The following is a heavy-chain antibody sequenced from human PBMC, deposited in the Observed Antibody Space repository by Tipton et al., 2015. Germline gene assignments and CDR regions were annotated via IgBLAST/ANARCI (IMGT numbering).Heavy chain of an antibody. J-gene: IGHJ2*01. D-gene: IGHD6-19*01. Sequence: TLSLTCSVSGGSMNNYYWNWIRQPPGEGLEWIGYISYSGSPNYNPSLRSRVTISVDASKNQFSLQLSSITAADTAVYYCARGHYASGWYSHYFDLWGRGSLVTVSS. V-gene: IGHV4-59*12. CDR1: GGSMNNYY. CDR3: ARGHYASGWYSHYFDL. CDR2: ISYSGSP.